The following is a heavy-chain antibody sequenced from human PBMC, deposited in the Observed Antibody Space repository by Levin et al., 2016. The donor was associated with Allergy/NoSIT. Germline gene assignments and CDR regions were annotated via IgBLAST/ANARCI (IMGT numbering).Heavy chain of an antibody. CDR2: IHPDDFHI. J-gene: IGHJ4*02. V-gene: IGHV5-51*01. Sequence: VRQMPGKGLEWMGVIHPDDFHIMYNPSFEGQVTISVDNSISTAYLQWSSLKASDTAIYYCARMTTASGADYWGQGTLVTVSS. D-gene: IGHD4-11*01. CDR3: ARMTTASGADY.